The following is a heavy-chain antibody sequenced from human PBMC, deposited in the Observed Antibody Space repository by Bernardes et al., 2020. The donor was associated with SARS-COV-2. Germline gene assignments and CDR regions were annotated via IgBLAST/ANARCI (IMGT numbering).Heavy chain of an antibody. J-gene: IGHJ6*02. V-gene: IGHV3-11*01. CDR2: ISSSGNSV. CDR1: TFTFSDCY. CDR3: ATTLTSQYYYGMDV. D-gene: IGHD4-17*01. Sequence: GGSLRLSCAASTFTFSDCYMNWIRQAPGKGLEWVSYISSSGNSVHYAGSVKGRFTISRDNSKNSLYLQMNSLRAEDTAVYYCATTLTSQYYYGMDVWGQGTTVTVSS.